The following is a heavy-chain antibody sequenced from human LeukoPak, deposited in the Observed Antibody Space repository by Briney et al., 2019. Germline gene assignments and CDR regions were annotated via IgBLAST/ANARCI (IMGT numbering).Heavy chain of an antibody. Sequence: GRCLRLSCAASGFTFSSYSMNWVRQAPGKGLEWVSSISSSSSYIYYADSVKGRFTISRDNAKNSLYLQMNSLRAEDTAVYYCARDPSIAVAGTGFDYWGQGTLVTVSS. V-gene: IGHV3-21*01. CDR3: ARDPSIAVAGTGFDY. D-gene: IGHD6-19*01. J-gene: IGHJ4*02. CDR1: GFTFSSYS. CDR2: ISSSSSYI.